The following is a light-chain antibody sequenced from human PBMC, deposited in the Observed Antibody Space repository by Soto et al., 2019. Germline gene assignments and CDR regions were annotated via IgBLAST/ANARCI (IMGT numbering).Light chain of an antibody. V-gene: IGLV2-8*01. CDR3: NSDAGSNNWV. CDR2: EVS. CDR1: SSDVGGYNY. J-gene: IGLJ3*02. Sequence: QSALTQPASVSGSPGQSITISCTGTSSDVGGYNYVSWYQQHPGKAPKLMIYEVSKRPSGVPDRFSGSKSGNTASLTVSGLQAEDEADYYCNSDAGSNNWVFGGGTDLTVL.